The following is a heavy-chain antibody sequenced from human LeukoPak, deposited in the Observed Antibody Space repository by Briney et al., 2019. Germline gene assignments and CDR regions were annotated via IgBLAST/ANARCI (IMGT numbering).Heavy chain of an antibody. CDR2: IYYSGST. CDR1: GGSISSGGYY. D-gene: IGHD6-19*01. J-gene: IGHJ5*02. V-gene: IGHV4-31*03. Sequence: PSQTLSLTCTVSGGSISSGGYYWSWIRQHPGKGLEWIGYIYYSGSTYYNPSLKSRVTISVDTSKNQFSLKLSPVTAADTAVYYCARVIAVTGMAHWFDPWGQGTLVTVSS. CDR3: ARVIAVTGMAHWFDP.